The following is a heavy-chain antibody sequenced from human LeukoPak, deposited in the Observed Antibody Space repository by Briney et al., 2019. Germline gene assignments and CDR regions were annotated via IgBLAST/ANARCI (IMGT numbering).Heavy chain of an antibody. CDR2: ISGSGGRA. V-gene: IGHV3-23*01. D-gene: IGHD4-17*01. CDR1: GFTFSSYA. CDR3: AKPEVYGDYAWDY. Sequence: GGSLRLSCAASGFTFSSYAMSGVRHAPGKGREWVSAISGSGGRAYYADSVKGRFTISRDNSKNTLYLQMNSLRAEATAVYYCAKPEVYGDYAWDYWGQGTLVTVSS. J-gene: IGHJ4*02.